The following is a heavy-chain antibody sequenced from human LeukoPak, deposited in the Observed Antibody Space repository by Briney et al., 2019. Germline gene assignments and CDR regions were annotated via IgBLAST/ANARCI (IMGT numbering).Heavy chain of an antibody. Sequence: SETLSLTCTVSGGSISSGSYYWGWIRQPPGKGLEWIGSIYYSGSTYYNPSLKSRVTISVDTSKNQFSLKLSSVTAADTAVYYCARLAPYYDILTGYDGYYFDYWGQGTLVTVSS. CDR2: IYYSGST. CDR1: GGSISSGSYY. CDR3: ARLAPYYDILTGYDGYYFDY. D-gene: IGHD3-9*01. V-gene: IGHV4-39*01. J-gene: IGHJ4*02.